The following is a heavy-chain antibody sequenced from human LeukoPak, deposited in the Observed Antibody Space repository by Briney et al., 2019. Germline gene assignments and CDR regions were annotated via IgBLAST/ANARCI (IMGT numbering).Heavy chain of an antibody. Sequence: SETLTLTCTVSGGSVNSGSYYWSWIRQPPGKGLEWIGYISYSGSTNYNPSLKSRVTISVDPPKNQFSLKLSCVTAADTAVYYCARGGRWLQFNYWGQGTLVTVSS. CDR3: ARGGRWLQFNY. CDR1: GGSVNSGSYY. D-gene: IGHD5-24*01. CDR2: ISYSGST. J-gene: IGHJ4*02. V-gene: IGHV4-61*01.